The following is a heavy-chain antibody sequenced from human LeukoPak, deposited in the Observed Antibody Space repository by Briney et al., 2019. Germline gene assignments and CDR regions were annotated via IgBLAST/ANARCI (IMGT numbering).Heavy chain of an antibody. V-gene: IGHV3-23*01. D-gene: IGHD2-2*01. CDR2: ITDSGGRK. CDR3: AKGRRGDYASYGMDV. J-gene: IGHJ6*02. CDR1: GSTFSKYA. Sequence: GGPLRLSCAAAGSTFSKYALSWVRQAPGKGLEWVSAITDSGGRKYYADSVKDRFTISRDNSKNTVSLQVISLRAEDTAVYCCAKGRRGDYASYGMDVWGQGTTVTVSS.